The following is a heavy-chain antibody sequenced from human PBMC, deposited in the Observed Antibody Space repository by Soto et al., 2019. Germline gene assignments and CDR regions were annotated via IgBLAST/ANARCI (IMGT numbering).Heavy chain of an antibody. Sequence: QVQLVQSGAEVKKPGASVKVSCKASGYTFTSYGISWVRQAPGQGLEWMGWISAYNGNTNYAQKLQGRVTMTTDTSTSTAYKELRSLRSDDTAVYYCARGGDTAMVTYYYYGMDVWGQGTTVTVSS. J-gene: IGHJ6*02. CDR1: GYTFTSYG. CDR2: ISAYNGNT. CDR3: ARGGDTAMVTYYYYGMDV. V-gene: IGHV1-18*01. D-gene: IGHD5-18*01.